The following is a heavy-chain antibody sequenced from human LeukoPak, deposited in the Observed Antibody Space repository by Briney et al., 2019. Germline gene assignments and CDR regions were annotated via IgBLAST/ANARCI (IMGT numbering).Heavy chain of an antibody. CDR3: ARLPFSSGYYRKSTIDY. CDR1: GFTFSSYA. D-gene: IGHD3-22*01. V-gene: IGHV4-34*01. CDR2: TNHSGST. J-gene: IGHJ4*02. Sequence: GSLRLSCAASGFTFSSYAMSWIRQPPGKGLEWIGETNHSGSTNYNPSLKSRVTTSVDTSKNQFSLKLSSVTAADTAVYYCARLPFSSGYYRKSTIDYWGQGTLVTVSS.